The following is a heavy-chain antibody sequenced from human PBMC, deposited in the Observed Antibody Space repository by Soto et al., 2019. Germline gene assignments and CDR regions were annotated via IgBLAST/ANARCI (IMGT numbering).Heavy chain of an antibody. D-gene: IGHD6-13*01. CDR3: APAGYSTRWLGLLSTGAHGVEIHY. V-gene: IGHV1-18*01. CDR2: ISTYNVNT. Sequence: QIQLVQSGTEVKKPGATVRVSCKASGYTFISYGINWVRQAPGQGLEWMGWISTYNVNTNYAQKFQGRVTMATDTSTRTADRELQSLIADDTAVYSCAPAGYSTRWLGLLSTGAHGVEIHYWGQGTQVTVSS. J-gene: IGHJ4*02. CDR1: GYTFISYG.